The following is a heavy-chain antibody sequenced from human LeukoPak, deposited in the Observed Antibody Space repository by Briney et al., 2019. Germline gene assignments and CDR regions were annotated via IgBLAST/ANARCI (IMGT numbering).Heavy chain of an antibody. CDR3: ARGVTTVTTYVDP. D-gene: IGHD4-17*01. J-gene: IGHJ5*02. V-gene: IGHV4-59*01. CDR1: GGSFSGYY. Sequence: SETLSLTCAVYGGSFSGYYWSWIRQPPGKGLEWIGYIYYSGSTNYNPSLKSRVTISVDTSKNQFSLKLSSVTAADTAVYYCARGVTTVTTYVDPWGQGTLVTVSS. CDR2: IYYSGST.